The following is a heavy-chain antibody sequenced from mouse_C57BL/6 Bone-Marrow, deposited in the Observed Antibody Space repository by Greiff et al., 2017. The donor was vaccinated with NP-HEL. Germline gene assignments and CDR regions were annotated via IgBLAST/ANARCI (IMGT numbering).Heavy chain of an antibody. V-gene: IGHV2-2*01. D-gene: IGHD1-1*02. CDR2: IWSGGST. Sequence: VQLQQSGPGLVQPSQCLSITCTVSGFSLTSYGVHWVRQSPGKGLEWLGVIWSGGSTDYNAAFISRLSISKDNSKSQVFFKMNSLQADDTAIYYCARRLWTYYYAMDYWGQGTSVTVSS. J-gene: IGHJ4*01. CDR3: ARRLWTYYYAMDY. CDR1: GFSLTSYG.